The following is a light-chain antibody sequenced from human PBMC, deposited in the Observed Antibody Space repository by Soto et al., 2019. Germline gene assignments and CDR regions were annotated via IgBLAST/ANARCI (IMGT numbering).Light chain of an antibody. CDR3: QQYGSSVT. Sequence: EIVLTQSPGTLSLSPGERATLSCRASQSIRSHYLAWYQQKPGQAPRLLISGAHNRAPGIPDRFRGSESGTDFTLRSSRLEPEDFAGYYCQQYGSSVTFGQGTKVEIK. V-gene: IGKV3-20*01. CDR2: GAH. CDR1: QSIRSHY. J-gene: IGKJ1*01.